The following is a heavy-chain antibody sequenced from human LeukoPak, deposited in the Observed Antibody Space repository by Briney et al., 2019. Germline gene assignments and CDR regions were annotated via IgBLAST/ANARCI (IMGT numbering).Heavy chain of an antibody. V-gene: IGHV3-33*01. Sequence: GGSLRLSCAASGISFSAHGMHWVRQAPGKGLEWVAIIRFDGSNIHYADSVKGRFTISRDNSKNTLYLQMNSLRAEDTAVYYCVRDGVGATTYFGYFDHWGQGNLVTVSS. CDR3: VRDGVGATTYFGYFDH. J-gene: IGHJ4*02. CDR1: GISFSAHG. D-gene: IGHD1-26*01. CDR2: IRFDGSNI.